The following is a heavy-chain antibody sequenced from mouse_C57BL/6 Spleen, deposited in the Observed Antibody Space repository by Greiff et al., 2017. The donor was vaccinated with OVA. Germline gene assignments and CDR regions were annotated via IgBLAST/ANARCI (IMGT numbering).Heavy chain of an antibody. D-gene: IGHD3-1*01. CDR2: IDPSDSYT. V-gene: IGHV1-50*01. CDR1: GYTFTSYW. J-gene: IGHJ3*01. Sequence: QVQLQQPGAELVKPGASVKLSCKASGYTFTSYWMQWVKQRPGQGLEWIGEIDPSDSYTNYNQKFKGKATLTVDTSSSTAYMQLSSLTSEDSAVYYCARWNDHEGLWFAYWGQGTLVTVSA. CDR3: ARWNDHEGLWFAY.